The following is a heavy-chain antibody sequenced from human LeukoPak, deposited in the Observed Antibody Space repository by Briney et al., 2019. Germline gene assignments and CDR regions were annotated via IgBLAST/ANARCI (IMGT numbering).Heavy chain of an antibody. Sequence: PGGSLRLSCVASGFTFSDYYMSWIRQAPGKGLEWVSYISSSGRTIYDADSVKGRFTISRDNAKNSLYLQMNSLKAEDTAVYYCATSPVYSYGHPYYFDYWGQGTLVTVSS. CDR2: ISSSGRTI. V-gene: IGHV3-11*04. CDR1: GFTFSDYY. D-gene: IGHD5-18*01. CDR3: ATSPVYSYGHPYYFDY. J-gene: IGHJ4*02.